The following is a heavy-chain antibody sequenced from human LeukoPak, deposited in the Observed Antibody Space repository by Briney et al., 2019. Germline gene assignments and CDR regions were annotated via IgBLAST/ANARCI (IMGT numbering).Heavy chain of an antibody. J-gene: IGHJ4*02. CDR1: GGSFSGYY. CDR3: ARVGDILTGYYNWVDY. CDR2: INHSGST. Sequence: SETLSLTCAVYGGSFSGYYWSWIRQPPGKGLEWIGEINHSGSTNYNPSLKSRVTISVDTSKNQLSLKLSSVTAADTAVYYCARVGDILTGYYNWVDYWGQGTLVTVSS. V-gene: IGHV4-34*01. D-gene: IGHD3-9*01.